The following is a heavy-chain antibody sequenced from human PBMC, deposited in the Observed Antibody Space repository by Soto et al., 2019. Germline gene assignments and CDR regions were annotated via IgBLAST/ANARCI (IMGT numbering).Heavy chain of an antibody. CDR2: IYYSGST. J-gene: IGHJ6*02. Sequence: SETLSLTCTVSGASISSYYWSWIRQPPGKGLEWIGYIYYSGSTNYNPSLKSRVTISVDTSKNQFSLKLSSVTAADTAVYYCARHSPPFFYGSGPWDVWGQGTTVT. CDR3: ARHSPPFFYGSGPWDV. D-gene: IGHD3-10*01. CDR1: GASISSYY. V-gene: IGHV4-59*01.